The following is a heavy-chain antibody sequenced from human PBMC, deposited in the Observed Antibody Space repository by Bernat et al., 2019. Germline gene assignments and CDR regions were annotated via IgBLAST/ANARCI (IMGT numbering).Heavy chain of an antibody. J-gene: IGHJ4*02. V-gene: IGHV3-20*04. D-gene: IGHD2-2*01. CDR3: ARDTPPYCSSTSCYVDY. CDR1: GFTFDDYG. CDR2: INWNGGRT. Sequence: VQLVESGGGVVQPGRSLRLSCAASGFTFDDYGMSWVRQAPGKGLEWVSGINWNGGRTGYADSVKGRFTISRDNAKNSLYLQMNSLRAEDTALYYCARDTPPYCSSTSCYVDYWGQGTLVTVSS.